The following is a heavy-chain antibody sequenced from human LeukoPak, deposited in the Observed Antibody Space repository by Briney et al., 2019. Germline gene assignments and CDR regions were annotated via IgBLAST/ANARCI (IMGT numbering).Heavy chain of an antibody. CDR3: ARAFGGADQFDY. CDR2: NSNTSNYI. D-gene: IGHD3-10*01. J-gene: IGHJ4*02. Sequence: GGFLRLSWAASGFTFSCYSMNWVRQAARRRQELVPSNSNTSNYISYADSVNGRFANSRDNAKLSLYLQLNSLSAEDTAVYYCARAFGGADQFDYWGQGTLVTVSS. V-gene: IGHV3-21*01. CDR1: GFTFSCYS.